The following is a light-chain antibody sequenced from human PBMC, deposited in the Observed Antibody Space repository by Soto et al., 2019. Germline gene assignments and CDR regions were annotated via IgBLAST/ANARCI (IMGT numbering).Light chain of an antibody. CDR3: QQYNNWPPLT. J-gene: IGKJ4*01. CDR1: QSVSSN. V-gene: IGKV3-15*01. CDR2: AAS. Sequence: EIVMTQSPATLSVSPGEGATISCRASQSVSSNLAWYQQKPGQAPRLLIYAASTRATGIPARFRGSGSGTEFTLTITSLQSEDFAVYYCQQYNNWPPLTFGGGTKVDIK.